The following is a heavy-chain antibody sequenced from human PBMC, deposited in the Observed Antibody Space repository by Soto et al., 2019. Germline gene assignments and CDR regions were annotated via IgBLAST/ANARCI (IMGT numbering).Heavy chain of an antibody. J-gene: IGHJ6*02. D-gene: IGHD3-3*01. CDR3: ARGGLRNRFYYYYGMDV. CDR2: INRSGST. CDR1: GGSFSGYY. V-gene: IGHV4-34*01. Sequence: SETLSLTCAVYGGSFSGYYWSWIRQPPGKGREWIGEINRSGSTNYNPSLKSRLTISVDTSKNQFSLKLSSVTAADTAVYYCARGGLRNRFYYYYGMDVWGQGTTVTVSS.